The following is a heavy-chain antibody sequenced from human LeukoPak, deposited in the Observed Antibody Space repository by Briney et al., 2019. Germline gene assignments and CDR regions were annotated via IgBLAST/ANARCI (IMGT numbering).Heavy chain of an antibody. D-gene: IGHD5-12*01. J-gene: IGHJ4*02. CDR1: GASISSGDYL. V-gene: IGHV4-30-4*01. Sequence: SKTLSLTCTVSGASISSGDYLWSWIRQPPGMGLEWIGNIYYSGSTNYNASLKSRVTISIDTSKNQFSLKLSSVTAADTAVYYCARTISGYSAQGWGQGTLVTVSS. CDR2: IYYSGST. CDR3: ARTISGYSAQG.